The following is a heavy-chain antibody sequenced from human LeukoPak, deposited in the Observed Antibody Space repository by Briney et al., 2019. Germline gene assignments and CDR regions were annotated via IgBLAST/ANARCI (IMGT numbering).Heavy chain of an antibody. J-gene: IGHJ4*02. CDR3: ASLAKPFDH. V-gene: IGHV3-74*01. Sequence: GGSLGLSCAASGFTFTTYWMHWIRQAPGKGLVWVSRINSDGSVTNYADSVKGRFTISRDNAKSTLYLQMNSLRVEDTAVYYCASLAKPFDHWGQGTLVTVSS. D-gene: IGHD1-14*01. CDR1: GFTFTTYW. CDR2: INSDGSVT.